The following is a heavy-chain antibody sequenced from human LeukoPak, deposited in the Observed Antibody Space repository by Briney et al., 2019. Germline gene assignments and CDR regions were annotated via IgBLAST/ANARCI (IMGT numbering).Heavy chain of an antibody. CDR3: ARGSSFDGYCSAGACDAGYYDS. Sequence: SETLSLTCAVYGESFSAYFWNWIRKAPGKPLEYIGEINHRGSSHYNPSLKTRVTLSVDTSKNQFSLRLTSVTAADTAVYFCARGSSFDGYCSAGACDAGYYDSWGQGTPVTVSS. CDR1: GESFSAYF. D-gene: IGHD2-15*01. CDR2: INHRGSS. V-gene: IGHV4-34*01. J-gene: IGHJ4*02.